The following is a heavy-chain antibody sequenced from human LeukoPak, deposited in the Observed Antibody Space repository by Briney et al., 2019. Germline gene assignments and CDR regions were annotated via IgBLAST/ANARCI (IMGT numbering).Heavy chain of an antibody. Sequence: PSETLSLTCTVSGGSISSYYWSWIRQPAGKGLEWIGRIHASGNSNYNPSFKSRVTMSVDTSKNQFSLNLSSVTAADTAASFCASEIAAAGRGIGYWGQGTLATVSS. D-gene: IGHD6-13*01. J-gene: IGHJ4*02. V-gene: IGHV4-4*07. CDR3: ASEIAAAGRGIGY. CDR2: IHASGNS. CDR1: GGSISSYY.